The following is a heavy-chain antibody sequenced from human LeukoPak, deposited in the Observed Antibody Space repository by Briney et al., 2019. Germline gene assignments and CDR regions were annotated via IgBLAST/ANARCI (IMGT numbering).Heavy chain of an antibody. J-gene: IGHJ4*02. CDR1: GCTFTGYY. V-gene: IGHV1-2*02. CDR3: ARDRRIQLWLQEVYYFDY. CDR2: INPNSGGT. Sequence: ASVKVSCKASGCTFTGYYMHWVRQAPGQGLEWMGWINPNSGGTNYAQKFQGRVTMTRDTSISTAYMELSRLRSDDTAVYYCARDRRIQLWLQEVYYFDYWGQGTLVTVSS. D-gene: IGHD5-18*01.